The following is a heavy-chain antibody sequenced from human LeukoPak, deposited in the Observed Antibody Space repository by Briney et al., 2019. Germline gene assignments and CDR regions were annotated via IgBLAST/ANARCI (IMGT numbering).Heavy chain of an antibody. D-gene: IGHD3-10*01. Sequence: ASVKVSCKASGYNFGSFGINWVRQAPGQGLEWMGWISTYNGDSNYAQKVQGRVTMTTDTSTSTAYMDLRSLTSDDTAVYYCARGGYYGSGSFPDYWGQGTLVTVSS. CDR2: ISTYNGDS. CDR3: ARGGYYGSGSFPDY. V-gene: IGHV1-18*01. J-gene: IGHJ4*02. CDR1: GYNFGSFG.